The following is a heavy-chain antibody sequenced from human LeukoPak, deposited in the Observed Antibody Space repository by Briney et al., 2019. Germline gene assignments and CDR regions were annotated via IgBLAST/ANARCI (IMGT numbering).Heavy chain of an antibody. J-gene: IGHJ4*02. CDR3: AKDWTTVVTPKGYYFDS. D-gene: IGHD4-23*01. CDR1: GFSFNNYA. CDR2: ISTTGGST. V-gene: IGHV3-23*01. Sequence: GGSLRLSCAASGFSFNNYAMSWVRQAPGKGLEWVSGISTTGGSTYYADSVKGRFTVSRDNSKTTLSLQMDSLRVEDTALYYCAKDWTTVVTPKGYYFDSWGQGTLVTVSS.